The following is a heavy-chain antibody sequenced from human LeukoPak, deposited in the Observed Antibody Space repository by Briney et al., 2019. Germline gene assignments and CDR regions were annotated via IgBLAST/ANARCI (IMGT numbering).Heavy chain of an antibody. CDR2: IYYSGST. D-gene: IGHD3-22*01. Sequence: SETLSLTCTVSGGSISSSSYYWGWIRQPPGKGLEWIGSIYYSGSTYYNPSLKSGVTISVDTSKNQFSLKLSSVTATDTTLYYCARLTYDSSGYASFDYWGQGTLVTVSS. CDR3: ARLTYDSSGYASFDY. V-gene: IGHV4-39*01. J-gene: IGHJ4*02. CDR1: GGSISSSSYY.